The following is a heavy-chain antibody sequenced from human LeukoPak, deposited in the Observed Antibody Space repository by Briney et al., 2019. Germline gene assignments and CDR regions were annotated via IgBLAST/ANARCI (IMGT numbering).Heavy chain of an antibody. D-gene: IGHD2-15*01. CDR2: IIPIFGTA. Sequence: GSSVKVSCKASGGTFSSYAISWVRQAPGQGLEWMGGIIPIFGTANYAQKFQGRVTITTHESTSTAYMELSSLRSEDTAVYYCARVVRVAYCSGVSCYFDYWGQGTLVTVSS. CDR3: ARVVRVAYCSGVSCYFDY. J-gene: IGHJ4*02. V-gene: IGHV1-69*05. CDR1: GGTFSSYA.